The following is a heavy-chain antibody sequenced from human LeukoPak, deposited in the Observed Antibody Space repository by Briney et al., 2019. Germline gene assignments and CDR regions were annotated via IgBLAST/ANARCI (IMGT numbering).Heavy chain of an antibody. Sequence: ASVKVSCKASGYTFTSYGISWVRQAPGQGLEGMGWISAYNGNTNYAQKLQGRVTMPTDTSTSTAYMELRSLRSDDTAVYYCARMSSSWRGFDYWGQGTLVTVSS. CDR1: GYTFTSYG. CDR2: ISAYNGNT. CDR3: ARMSSSWRGFDY. D-gene: IGHD6-13*01. V-gene: IGHV1-18*01. J-gene: IGHJ4*02.